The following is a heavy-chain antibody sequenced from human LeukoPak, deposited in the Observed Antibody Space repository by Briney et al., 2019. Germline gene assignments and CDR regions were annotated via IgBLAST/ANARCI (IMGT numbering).Heavy chain of an antibody. D-gene: IGHD2-15*01. Sequence: GGSLRLSCAAAGFTFNSYSMHWVRQAPGKGLEWVTAISDDETYKFYADSVKGRFTISRDNSKNTLYLQMNSLRPEDTAVYSCAKARLGYCSGGSCPLWFDPWGQGTLVTVSS. CDR2: ISDDETYK. J-gene: IGHJ5*02. V-gene: IGHV3-30-3*01. CDR1: GFTFNSYS. CDR3: AKARLGYCSGGSCPLWFDP.